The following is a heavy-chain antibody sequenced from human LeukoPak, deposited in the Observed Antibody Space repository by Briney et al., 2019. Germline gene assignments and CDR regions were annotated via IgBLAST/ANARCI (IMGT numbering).Heavy chain of an antibody. V-gene: IGHV1-69*04. CDR1: GGTFSSYA. CDR3: ARESTGGPNWFDP. J-gene: IGHJ5*02. Sequence: SVKVSCKASGGTFSSYAISWVRQAPGQGLEWMGRIIPILGIANYAQKFQGRVAITADKSTSTAYMELSSLRSEDTAVYYCARESTGGPNWFDPWGQGTLVTVSS. CDR2: IIPILGIA. D-gene: IGHD2-8*02.